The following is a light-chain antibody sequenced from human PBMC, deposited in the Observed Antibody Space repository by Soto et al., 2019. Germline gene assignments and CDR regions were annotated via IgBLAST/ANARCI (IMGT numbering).Light chain of an antibody. CDR3: QSVAGKYVV. Sequence: NFMLTQPHSVSESPGQTVTISCTRSSGSIASDYVQWYQQRPGSAPINVIFEDSQRPSGVPDRFSGSIDSSSNSASLTISRLTTEDAADYYCQSVAGKYVVFGGGTKLTVL. V-gene: IGLV6-57*04. J-gene: IGLJ2*01. CDR1: SGSIASDY. CDR2: EDS.